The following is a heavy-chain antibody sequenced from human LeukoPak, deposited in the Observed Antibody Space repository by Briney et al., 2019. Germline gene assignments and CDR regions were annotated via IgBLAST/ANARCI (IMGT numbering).Heavy chain of an antibody. CDR1: GGSIASADYS. CDR3: ARVNLWFGEFDAIDI. Sequence: SETLSLTCAVSGGSIASADYSWSWLRQPPGKGLEWIGYIYHTGSAYYNPSLKSRVTISVDRSKNHFSLNLRFVTAADTAVYYCARVNLWFGEFDAIDIWGQGTMVTVSS. CDR2: IYHTGSA. V-gene: IGHV4-30-2*01. D-gene: IGHD3-10*01. J-gene: IGHJ3*02.